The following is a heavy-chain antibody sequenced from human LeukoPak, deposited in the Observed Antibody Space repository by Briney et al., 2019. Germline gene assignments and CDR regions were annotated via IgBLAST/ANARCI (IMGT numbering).Heavy chain of an antibody. J-gene: IGHJ4*02. Sequence: KTSETLSLTCTVSGGSISSHYWSWIRQPPGKGLEWIGYIYYSGSTNYNPSFKSRVTISVDTSKNQFSLKLSSVTAADTAVYYCARGGYSSSWTHCFDYWGQGTLVTVSS. D-gene: IGHD6-13*01. CDR2: IYYSGST. V-gene: IGHV4-59*11. CDR1: GGSISSHY. CDR3: ARGGYSSSWTHCFDY.